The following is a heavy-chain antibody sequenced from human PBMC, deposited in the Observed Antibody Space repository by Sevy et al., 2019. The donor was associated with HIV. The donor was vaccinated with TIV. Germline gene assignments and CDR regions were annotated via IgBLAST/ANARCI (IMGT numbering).Heavy chain of an antibody. Sequence: GGSLRLSCAASGFTFSSYSMNWVRQAPGKGLEWVSSISSSGDYVFHADSVKGRFTISRDNAKNSLYLQMNGLRAEDTAVYYCARWDADRRWYFDYWGQGTLVTVSS. CDR3: ARWDADRRWYFDY. J-gene: IGHJ4*02. D-gene: IGHD1-26*01. V-gene: IGHV3-21*01. CDR1: GFTFSSYS. CDR2: ISSSGDYV.